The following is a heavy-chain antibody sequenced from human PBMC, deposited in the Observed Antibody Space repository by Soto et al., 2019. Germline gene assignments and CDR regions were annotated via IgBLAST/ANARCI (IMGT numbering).Heavy chain of an antibody. CDR2: IYPSVSS. CDR1: GFAISRGYY. V-gene: IGHV4-38-2*02. Sequence: KPSETLSLTCSVSGFAISRGYYWSLVRQPPGKGLEWIGSIYPSVSSYHNPSLATRLRLSIDTSKNQFTLNLTSVTAADTALYFCAREKVGTTFFDNWGQGIQVTVSS. CDR3: AREKVGTTFFDN. J-gene: IGHJ4*02. D-gene: IGHD1-1*01.